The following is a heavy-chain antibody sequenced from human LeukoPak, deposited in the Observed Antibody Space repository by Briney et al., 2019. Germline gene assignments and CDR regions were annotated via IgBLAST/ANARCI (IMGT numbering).Heavy chain of an antibody. J-gene: IGHJ4*02. CDR2: INPSGGST. Sequence: ASVKVSCKASGYTFTSYYMHWVRQAPGQGLEWMGIINPSGGSTSYAQKFQGRVTMTRDTSTSTVYMELSSLRSEDTAVYYCPSECSRGRRFTDYWGQGTLVTVSS. V-gene: IGHV1-46*01. D-gene: IGHD3-16*01. CDR3: PSECSRGRRFTDY. CDR1: GYTFTSYY.